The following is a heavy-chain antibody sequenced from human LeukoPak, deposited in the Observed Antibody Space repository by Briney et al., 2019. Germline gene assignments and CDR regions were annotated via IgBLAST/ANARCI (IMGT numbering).Heavy chain of an antibody. CDR2: IYIRGST. J-gene: IGHJ4*02. CDR3: ARGYWFYFDY. CDR1: GVSISSYY. D-gene: IGHD2-8*02. V-gene: IGHV4-4*07. Sequence: PSETLSLTCTVSGVSISSYYWSWIRQPAGKGLEWIGRIYIRGSTSYNPALKSRVTISVDTSKNQFSLKLSSVTAADTAVYYCARGYWFYFDYWGQGTLVTVSS.